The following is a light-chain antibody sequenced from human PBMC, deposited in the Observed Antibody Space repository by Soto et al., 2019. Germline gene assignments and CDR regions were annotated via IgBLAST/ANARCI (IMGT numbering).Light chain of an antibody. V-gene: IGLV1-44*01. CDR2: STN. CDR3: AAWDGSLNVVL. J-gene: IGLJ2*01. CDR1: SSNIGSNT. Sequence: QSVLTQPPSASGTPGQRVTISCSGSSSNIGSNTVNWYQQLPGSAPKLLMYSTNQRPSGVPDRFSGSKSGTSASLAISGLQSEDEADYYCAAWDGSLNVVLFGGGTKVTGL.